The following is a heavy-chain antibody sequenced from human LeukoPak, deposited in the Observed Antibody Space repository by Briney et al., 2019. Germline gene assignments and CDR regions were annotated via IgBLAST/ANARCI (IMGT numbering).Heavy chain of an antibody. D-gene: IGHD6-19*01. CDR3: AASYISGFPEIDY. Sequence: SETLSLTCTVSGGSVSSGNYYWSWIRQPPGKGLEWIGYVYYSGSTKYNPSLKSRVTISGDTSKNQFCLKVSSVTAADTAVYYCAASYISGFPEIDYWGRGTLVTVSS. V-gene: IGHV4-61*01. CDR2: VYYSGST. J-gene: IGHJ4*02. CDR1: GGSVSSGNYY.